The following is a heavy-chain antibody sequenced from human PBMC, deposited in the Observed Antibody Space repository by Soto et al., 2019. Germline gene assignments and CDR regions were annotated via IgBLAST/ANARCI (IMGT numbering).Heavy chain of an antibody. Sequence: QVQLVQSGAEVKKPGASVKVSCKASGYTFTSYYMHWVRQAPGQGLEWMGIINPSGGSTSYAQKFQGRVTMTRDTSKSTVYMEQGSLRSEDTAVYYCARLDSSGCYYQNYWGQGTLVTVSS. CDR1: GYTFTSYY. CDR2: INPSGGST. J-gene: IGHJ4*02. D-gene: IGHD3-22*01. V-gene: IGHV1-46*03. CDR3: ARLDSSGCYYQNY.